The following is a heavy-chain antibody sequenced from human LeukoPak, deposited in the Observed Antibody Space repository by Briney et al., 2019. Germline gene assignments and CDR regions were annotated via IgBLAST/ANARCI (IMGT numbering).Heavy chain of an antibody. J-gene: IGHJ4*02. CDR2: ISGSGGST. CDR3: AKSDYDTRPYYLDY. D-gene: IGHD3-22*01. V-gene: IGHV3-23*01. Sequence: GGSLRLSCAASGFTFSSSAMSWVRQAPGKGLEWVSAISGSGGSTYYADSVKGRFTISRDNSKNTLYLQMNSLRAEDTAVYYCAKSDYDTRPYYLDYWGQGTLVTVSS. CDR1: GFTFSSSA.